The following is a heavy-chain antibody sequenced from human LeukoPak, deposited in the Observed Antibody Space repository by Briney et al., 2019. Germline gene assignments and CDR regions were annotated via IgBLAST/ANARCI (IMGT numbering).Heavy chain of an antibody. CDR3: ARQYYYDTSGYDAFDI. V-gene: IGHV3-21*05. CDR2: ISRSGSYI. D-gene: IGHD3-22*01. J-gene: IGHJ3*02. CDR1: GFTFTRYG. Sequence: GRSLRLSCAASGFTFTRYGLNWVRQTPGKGLEWVSYISRSGSYIYYADSVKGRFTISRDNAKNTLCLQMNSLRAEDTAVYYCARQYYYDTSGYDAFDIWGQGTMVTVSS.